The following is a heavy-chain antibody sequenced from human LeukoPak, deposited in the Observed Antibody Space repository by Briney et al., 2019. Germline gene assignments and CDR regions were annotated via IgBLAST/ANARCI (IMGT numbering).Heavy chain of an antibody. Sequence: GGSLRLSCAASGFTFNRYWMHWVRQAPGEGLVWVSGINSDGSNTKYADSVKGRFTISRDNAKNTLYLQMNSLKTEDTAVYYCARALYDFWSGGYYYYYYGMDVWGQGTTVTVSS. V-gene: IGHV3-74*03. D-gene: IGHD3-3*01. CDR1: GFTFNRYW. J-gene: IGHJ6*02. CDR2: INSDGSNT. CDR3: ARALYDFWSGGYYYYYYGMDV.